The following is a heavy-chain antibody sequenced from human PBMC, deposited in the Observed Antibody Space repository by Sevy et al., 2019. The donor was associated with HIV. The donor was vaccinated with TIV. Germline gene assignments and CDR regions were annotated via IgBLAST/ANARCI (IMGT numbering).Heavy chain of an antibody. D-gene: IGHD2-15*01. CDR2: ISGRGGST. V-gene: IGHV3-23*01. Sequence: GGSLRLSCAASGFTFSSYAMSWVRQAPGKGLEWVSAISGRGGSTYYADSVKGRFTISRDNSKNTLYLQMNSLRAEDTAVYYCAKGGKGIVVVVAAYEYWGQGTLVTVSS. CDR1: GFTFSSYA. CDR3: AKGGKGIVVVVAAYEY. J-gene: IGHJ4*02.